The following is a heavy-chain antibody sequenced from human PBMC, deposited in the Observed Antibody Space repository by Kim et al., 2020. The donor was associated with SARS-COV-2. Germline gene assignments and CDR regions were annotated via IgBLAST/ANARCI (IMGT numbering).Heavy chain of an antibody. V-gene: IGHV1-18*01. Sequence: ASVKVSCKASGYTFTSYGISWVRQAPGQGLEWMGWISAYNGNTNYAQKLQGRVTMTTDTSTSTAYMELRSLRSDDTAVYYCARGGPRAVTMIVVVMPMDYWGQGTLVTVSS. CDR2: ISAYNGNT. J-gene: IGHJ4*02. CDR3: ARGGPRAVTMIVVVMPMDY. CDR1: GYTFTSYG. D-gene: IGHD3-22*01.